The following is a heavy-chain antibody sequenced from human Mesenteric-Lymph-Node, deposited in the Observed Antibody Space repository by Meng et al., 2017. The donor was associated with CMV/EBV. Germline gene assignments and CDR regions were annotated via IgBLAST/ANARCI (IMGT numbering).Heavy chain of an antibody. J-gene: IGHJ4*02. CDR1: GFTFSSYN. V-gene: IGHV3-21*01. D-gene: IGHD1-26*01. CDR3: ARDEVGASG. Sequence: GESLKISCAASGFTFSSYNMNWVRQAPGKGLEWVSSISGSSSYIYYADSVKGRFTISRDNAKNSLYLQMNSLRAEDTAVYYCARDEVGASGWGQGTLVTVSS. CDR2: ISGSSSYI.